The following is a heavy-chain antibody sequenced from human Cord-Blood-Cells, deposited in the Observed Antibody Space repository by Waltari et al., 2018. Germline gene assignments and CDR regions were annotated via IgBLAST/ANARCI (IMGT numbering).Heavy chain of an antibody. CDR3: ARALGRSTTVTTAYDYYYGMDV. Sequence: QVQLVQSGAEVKKPGSSVKVSCKASGGTFSSYAISWVRQAPGQGLEWMGGIIPLFGTANYAQKFQGRVTITAEESTSTAYMELSSLRSEDTAVYYCARALGRSTTVTTAYDYYYGMDVWGQGTTVTVSS. CDR1: GGTFSSYA. V-gene: IGHV1-69*01. D-gene: IGHD4-17*01. CDR2: IIPLFGTA. J-gene: IGHJ6*02.